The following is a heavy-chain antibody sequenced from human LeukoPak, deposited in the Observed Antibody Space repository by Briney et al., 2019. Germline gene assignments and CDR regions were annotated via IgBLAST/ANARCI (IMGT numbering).Heavy chain of an antibody. CDR2: VYRTGDT. CDR1: GDSISSDNC. V-gene: IGHV4-38-2*01. D-gene: IGHD6-19*01. CDR3: ARHPYGLVREAYFDP. Sequence: SETLSLTCAVSGDSISSDNCCGWTRQPPGKGLEWIGRVYRTGDTNCNPSLKSRVTISIDTSKNQFSLRLTSVTAADTAVYYCARHPYGLVREAYFDPWGQGTLVTVSS. J-gene: IGHJ5*02.